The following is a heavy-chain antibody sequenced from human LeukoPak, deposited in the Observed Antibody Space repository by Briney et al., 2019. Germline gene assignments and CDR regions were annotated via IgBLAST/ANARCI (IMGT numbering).Heavy chain of an antibody. CDR1: GGSISSGDYY. Sequence: SETLSLTCTVSGGSISSGDYYWSWIRQPPGKGLERIGYIYYSGSTYYNPSLKSRVTISVDTSKNQFSLKLSSVTAADTAVYYCARGERYYDFWSGYSRGFSGFDYWGQGTLVTVSS. CDR3: ARGERYYDFWSGYSRGFSGFDY. D-gene: IGHD3-3*01. V-gene: IGHV4-30-4*01. J-gene: IGHJ4*02. CDR2: IYYSGST.